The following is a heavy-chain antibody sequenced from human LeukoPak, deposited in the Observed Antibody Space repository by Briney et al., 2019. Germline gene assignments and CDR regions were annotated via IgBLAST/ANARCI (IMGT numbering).Heavy chain of an antibody. CDR1: GFMFSSYW. CDR3: ASPAALFAY. CDR2: ITSDGSST. J-gene: IGHJ4*02. Sequence: GGSLRLSCAASGFMFSSYWMHWVRQAPGKGLVWVSRITSDGSSTSYADSVKGRFTISRDNAKNTLYLQMNSLRVEDTAVYYCASPAALFAYWGQGTLVTVSS. V-gene: IGHV3-74*01.